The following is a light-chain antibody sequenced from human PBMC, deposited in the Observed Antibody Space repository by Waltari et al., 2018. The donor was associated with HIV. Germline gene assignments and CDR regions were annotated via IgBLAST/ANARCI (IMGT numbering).Light chain of an antibody. CDR1: SSNIGRNS. Sequence: SVLTQPPSVSAAPGQKVTISCSGSSSNIGRNSISWYQQLPGTAPKLLIYDSDKRPSGIPDRFSGSKSGTSATLGITGLQTGDEADYYCGTWDNSLSAGVIGGGTKLTVL. V-gene: IGLV1-51*01. J-gene: IGLJ2*01. CDR3: GTWDNSLSAGV. CDR2: DSD.